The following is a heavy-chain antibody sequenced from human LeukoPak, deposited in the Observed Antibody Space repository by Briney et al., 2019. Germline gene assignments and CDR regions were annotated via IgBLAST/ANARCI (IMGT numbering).Heavy chain of an antibody. V-gene: IGHV1-18*01. D-gene: IGHD6-19*01. J-gene: IGHJ4*02. Sequence: ASVKVSCKPSGYIFTNYGISWVRPAPGQGLEWMGWISGYSGNTNYAQSLQGRVTMTTDTSSSTAYMELRSLRSDDTAVYYCARDAEYRSGWFDYWGQGTLVTVSS. CDR3: ARDAEYRSGWFDY. CDR2: ISGYSGNT. CDR1: GYIFTNYG.